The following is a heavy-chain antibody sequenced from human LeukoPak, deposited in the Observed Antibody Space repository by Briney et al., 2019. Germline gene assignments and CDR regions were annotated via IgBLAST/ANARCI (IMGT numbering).Heavy chain of an antibody. CDR1: GFTFSDYY. J-gene: IGHJ4*02. V-gene: IGHV3-11*01. D-gene: IGHD3-10*01. Sequence: PGGSLRLSCAASGFTFSDYYMSWIRQAPGKGLEWVSYISSSGSTIYYADSVKGRFTISRDNAKNPLYLQMNSLRAEDTAVYYCARAVRGVIMVFDYWGQGTLVTVSS. CDR3: ARAVRGVIMVFDY. CDR2: ISSSGSTI.